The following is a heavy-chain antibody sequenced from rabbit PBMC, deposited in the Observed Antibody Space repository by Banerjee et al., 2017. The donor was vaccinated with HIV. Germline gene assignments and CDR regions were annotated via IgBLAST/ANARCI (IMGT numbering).Heavy chain of an antibody. CDR1: GFSFSSSYY. V-gene: IGHV1S40*01. Sequence: QSLEESGGDLVKPEGSLTLTCTASGFSFSSSYYMCWVRQAPGKGLQWIGCIATSSSGCTYYASGAKGRFTIAKTSSTTVTLQRTSLTAADTATYFCARMSSGWGLWGPGTLVTVS. D-gene: IGHD4-1*01. CDR3: ARMSSGWGL. J-gene: IGHJ4*01. CDR2: IATSSSGCT.